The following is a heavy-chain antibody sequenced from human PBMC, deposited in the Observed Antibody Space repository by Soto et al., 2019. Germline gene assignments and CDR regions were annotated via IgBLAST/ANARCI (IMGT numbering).Heavy chain of an antibody. V-gene: IGHV1-69*01. CDR3: ARETSVRGVIITSSPWFDP. CDR1: GGTFSSYG. Sequence: QVQLVQSGAEVKKPGSSVKVSCTASGGTFSSYGISWVRQAPGQGLEWMGGIIPMFGKVKYAQKFQGRVTITADESTSTAYMELSSLTSEDTAMYYCARETSVRGVIITSSPWFDPWGQGTLVTVSS. CDR2: IIPMFGKV. D-gene: IGHD3-10*01. J-gene: IGHJ5*02.